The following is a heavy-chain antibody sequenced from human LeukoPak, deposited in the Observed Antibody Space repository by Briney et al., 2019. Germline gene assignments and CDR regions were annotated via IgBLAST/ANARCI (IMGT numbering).Heavy chain of an antibody. CDR1: GGSFSGYY. CDR2: INHSGST. D-gene: IGHD5-18*01. V-gene: IGHV4-34*01. Sequence: SETLSLTCAVYGGSFSGYYWSWIRQPPGKGLEWIGEINHSGSTNYNPSLKSRVTISVDTSKNQFSLKLSSVTAADTAVYYCARVHRGYSYGHEDHWGQGTLVTVSS. J-gene: IGHJ4*02. CDR3: ARVHRGYSYGHEDH.